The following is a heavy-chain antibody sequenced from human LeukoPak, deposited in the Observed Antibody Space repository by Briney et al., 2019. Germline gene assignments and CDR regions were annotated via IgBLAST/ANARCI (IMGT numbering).Heavy chain of an antibody. CDR3: ARVGGSTVVRGVIPFDY. V-gene: IGHV4-4*02. CDR1: GGSIRNGNW. CDR2: IFHRGTT. J-gene: IGHJ4*02. D-gene: IGHD3-10*01. Sequence: SGTLSLTCAVSGGSIRNGNWWSWVRQPPGKGLEWIGEIFHRGTTYYNPSLKTRVTILVDTSKNQFSLKLNSVTAADTAVYYCARVGGSTVVRGVIPFDYWGQGTLVTVSS.